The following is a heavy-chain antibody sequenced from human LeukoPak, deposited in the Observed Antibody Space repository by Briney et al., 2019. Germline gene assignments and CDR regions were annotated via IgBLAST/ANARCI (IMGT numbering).Heavy chain of an antibody. CDR3: ARGCSGGSCSAYYYYYGMDV. V-gene: IGHV3-48*02. Sequence: GGSLRLSCAASGFTFSSYSMNWVRQAPGKGLEWVSYISSSSSTIYYADSVKGRFTISRDNAKNSLYLQMNSLRDEDTAVYYCARGCSGGSCSAYYYYYGMDVWGQGTTVTVSS. CDR2: ISSSSSTI. D-gene: IGHD2-15*01. J-gene: IGHJ6*02. CDR1: GFTFSSYS.